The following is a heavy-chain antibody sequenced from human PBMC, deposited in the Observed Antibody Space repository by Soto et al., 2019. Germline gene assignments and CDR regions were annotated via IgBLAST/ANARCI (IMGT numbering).Heavy chain of an antibody. CDR3: ARLSRVGESLPLNYYALDV. V-gene: IGHV3-49*03. CDR1: GFIFFDYE. CDR2: IRSKDYGGAT. J-gene: IGHJ6*02. Sequence: GSLRLSCTAAGFIFFDYEINFFRHSPFKWLEWVGFIRSKDYGGATLYAASVKGRFAISRDDSRSVAYLQMNSLQSEDTAVYYCARLSRVGESLPLNYYALDVWGRGTAVTVSS. D-gene: IGHD3-10*01.